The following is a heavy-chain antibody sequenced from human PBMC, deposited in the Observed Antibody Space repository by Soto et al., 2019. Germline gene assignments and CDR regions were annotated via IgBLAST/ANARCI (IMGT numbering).Heavy chain of an antibody. CDR3: ARDLWGYCGTDCYPLDV. CDR2: MYNTGST. V-gene: IGHV4-59*01. CDR1: GGSISRYY. J-gene: IGHJ6*02. Sequence: QVQLQESGPGLVKHSKTLSLTCTVSGGSISRYYWSWIRQPPGKGLEWIGYMYNTGSTVYNPPFKSRVIISVVTSKNQFSLKLNSVTAADTAVYYCARDLWGYCGTDCYPLDVWGQGTTATVSS. D-gene: IGHD2-21*02.